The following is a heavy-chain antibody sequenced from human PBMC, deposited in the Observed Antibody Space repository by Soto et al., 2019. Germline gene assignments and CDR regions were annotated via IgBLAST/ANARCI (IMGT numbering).Heavy chain of an antibody. CDR1: GFIFSSYW. V-gene: IGHV3-7*01. D-gene: IGHD4-17*01. Sequence: QLVESGGGLVQPGGSLRLSCAASGFIFSSYWMSWVRQAPGKGLEWVANVKQDGSEKYYVDSVMGRFTISRDNAKNSLYLQMNSLRADDTAVYYCARDLRGYGDLGDWGQGTLVTVCS. CDR3: ARDLRGYGDLGD. CDR2: VKQDGSEK. J-gene: IGHJ4*02.